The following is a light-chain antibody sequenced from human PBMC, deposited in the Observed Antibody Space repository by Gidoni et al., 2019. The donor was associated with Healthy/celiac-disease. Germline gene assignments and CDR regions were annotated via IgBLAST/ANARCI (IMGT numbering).Light chain of an antibody. V-gene: IGLV2-14*01. CDR1: SSDVGGYNY. Sequence: QSALTQPASVSGSPGQSITISCTGTSSDVGGYNYVPWYQQHPGKAPKLMIYEVRNRPSGVSNRFSGSKSGNTASLTISGLQAEDEADYYCSSYTSSSTLRVFGGGTKLTVL. J-gene: IGLJ3*02. CDR3: SSYTSSSTLRV. CDR2: EVR.